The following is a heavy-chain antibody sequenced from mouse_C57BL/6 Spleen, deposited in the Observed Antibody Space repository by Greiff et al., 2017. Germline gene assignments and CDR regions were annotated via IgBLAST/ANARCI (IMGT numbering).Heavy chain of an antibody. CDR3: ARGGNYSNNYAMDY. CDR2: IYPRSGNT. D-gene: IGHD2-5*01. J-gene: IGHJ4*01. CDR1: GYTFTSYG. Sequence: QVQLQQSGAELARPGASVKLSCKASGYTFTSYGISWVKQRTGQGLEWIGEIYPRSGNTYYNEKFKGKATLTADKSSSTAYMELRSLTYEDSAVYFCARGGNYSNNYAMDYWGQGTSVTVSS. V-gene: IGHV1-81*01.